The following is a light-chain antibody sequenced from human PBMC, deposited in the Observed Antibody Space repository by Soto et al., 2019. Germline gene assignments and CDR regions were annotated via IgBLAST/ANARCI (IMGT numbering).Light chain of an antibody. CDR1: QGINSY. CDR3: HNYKTYPYT. J-gene: IGKJ2*01. Sequence: DIQMTQSPSSLSASVGDRVTITCRASQGINSYLAWFQQKPGKAPKSLIYDVSSLRSGVPTRFSGSGSVTDFTLNISSLQPEEFATYYCHNYKTYPYTFSQGTRMEVK. CDR2: DVS. V-gene: IGKV1-16*01.